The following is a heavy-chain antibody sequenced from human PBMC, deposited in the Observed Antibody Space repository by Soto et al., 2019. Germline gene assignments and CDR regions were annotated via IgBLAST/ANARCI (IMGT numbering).Heavy chain of an antibody. D-gene: IGHD2-2*01. CDR1: GYTFTSYG. CDR2: ISAYSGNT. V-gene: IGHV1-18*01. J-gene: IGHJ6*02. CDR3: ARVYCSSTSCYSYYGMDV. Sequence: ASVKVSCKASGYTFTSYGISWVRQAPGQGLEWMGWISAYSGNTNYAQKLQGRVTMTTDTSTSTAYMELRSLRSDDTAVYYCARVYCSSTSCYSYYGMDVWGQGTTVTVSS.